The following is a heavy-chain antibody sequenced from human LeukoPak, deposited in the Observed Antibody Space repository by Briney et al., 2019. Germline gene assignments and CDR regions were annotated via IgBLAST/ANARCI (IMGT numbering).Heavy chain of an antibody. J-gene: IGHJ4*02. V-gene: IGHV3-66*02. D-gene: IGHD1-26*01. CDR3: ARGRVGYYFDY. CDR2: IYSGGST. CDR1: GFTVSSNY. Sequence: GGALRLSCAASGFTVSSNYMNWVRQAPGKGLEWVSVIYSGGSTYYADSVKGRFTISRDNSKKTLYLQMNSLRAEDTAVYYCARGRVGYYFDYWGQGTPVTVSS.